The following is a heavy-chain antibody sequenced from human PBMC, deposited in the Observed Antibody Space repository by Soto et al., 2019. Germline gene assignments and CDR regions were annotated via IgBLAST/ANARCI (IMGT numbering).Heavy chain of an antibody. D-gene: IGHD6-19*01. Sequence: PSETLSLTCTVSGGSVSSYHWSWIRQPPGTGLEWMGYIYYSGSTNYNPSLKRRVTVPVDTSKNQFYLKLSSVTAADTAVYYWASGPYISGWRTSHHFDYWGQGTLVTVS. CDR3: ASGPYISGWRTSHHFDY. CDR1: GGSVSSYH. V-gene: IGHV4-59*08. J-gene: IGHJ4*02. CDR2: IYYSGST.